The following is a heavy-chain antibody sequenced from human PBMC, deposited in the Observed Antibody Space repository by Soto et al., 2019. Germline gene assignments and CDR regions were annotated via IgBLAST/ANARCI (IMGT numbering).Heavy chain of an antibody. J-gene: IGHJ4*02. CDR2: IYYSGST. V-gene: IGHV4-59*01. Sequence: SETLCLTCTVSGGSISSYYWSWIRQPPGKGLEWIGYIYYSGSTNYNPSLKSRVTISVDTSKKQFSLKLSSVTAADTAVYYCARRYGASFDYWGQGTLVTVSS. CDR1: GGSISSYY. CDR3: ARRYGASFDY. D-gene: IGHD4-17*01.